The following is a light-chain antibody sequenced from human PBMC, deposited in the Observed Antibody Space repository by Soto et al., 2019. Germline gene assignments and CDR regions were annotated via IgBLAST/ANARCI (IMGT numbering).Light chain of an antibody. CDR1: QTVRNNY. CDR3: QQRSSWPIT. V-gene: IGKV3D-20*02. CDR2: DAS. J-gene: IGKJ5*01. Sequence: EIVLTQSPGTLSLSPGERATLSCRASQTVRNNYLAWYQQKPGQAPRLLIYDASNRATGFPARFSGSGSGTDFTLTISRLEPEDFAVYYCQQRSSWPITFGQGTRLEIK.